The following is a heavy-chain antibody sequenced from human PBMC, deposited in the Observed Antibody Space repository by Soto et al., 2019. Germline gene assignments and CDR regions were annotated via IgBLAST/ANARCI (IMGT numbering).Heavy chain of an antibody. CDR3: AREVGYGQFDY. CDR2: IYYSGST. V-gene: IGHV4-59*01. J-gene: IGHJ4*02. D-gene: IGHD5-18*01. CDR1: GGSISSYY. Sequence: LSETLSLTCTVSGGSISSYYWSWIRQPPGKGLEWIGYIYYSGSTNYNPSLKSRVTISVDTSENQFSLKLSSVTAADTAVYYCAREVGYGQFDYWGQGTLVTVSS.